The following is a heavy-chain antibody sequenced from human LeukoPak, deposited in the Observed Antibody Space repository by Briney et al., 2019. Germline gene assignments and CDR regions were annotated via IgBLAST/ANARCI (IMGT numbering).Heavy chain of an antibody. V-gene: IGHV4-39*07. CDR2: IYYSGST. J-gene: IGHJ4*02. Sequence: SETLSLTCTVSGGSISSSNYYWGWIRQPPGKGLEWIGSIYYSGSTYYNPSLKSRVTISVDTSKNQFSLRLSSVTAADTAVYYCARDFLRGIFDYWGQGTLVTVSS. D-gene: IGHD3-10*01. CDR1: GGSISSSNYY. CDR3: ARDFLRGIFDY.